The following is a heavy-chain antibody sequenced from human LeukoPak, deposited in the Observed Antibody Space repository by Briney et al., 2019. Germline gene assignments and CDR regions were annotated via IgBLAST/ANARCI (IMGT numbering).Heavy chain of an antibody. CDR3: VRGFYGIQY. D-gene: IGHD1-26*01. J-gene: IGHJ4*02. V-gene: IGHV5-51*01. Sequence: GESLKISSKVSGYSFTSDWIGWVRQMPGKGLEWMGIIYPGDSDTRYSPSFRGQVTISADKSISTAYLQWSTLKASDTAMYYCVRGFYGIQYWGQGTLVTVSS. CDR2: IYPGDSDT. CDR1: GYSFTSDW.